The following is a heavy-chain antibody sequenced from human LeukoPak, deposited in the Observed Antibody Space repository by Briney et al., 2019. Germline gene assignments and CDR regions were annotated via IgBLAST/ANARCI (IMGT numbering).Heavy chain of an antibody. CDR3: AKYVSTGWFDP. CDR2: IYSSGST. Sequence: SETLSLTCTVSGGSISSYYWSWIRQPPGKGLEWIGYIYSSGSTTYNPSLKSRVTISVDTSKNQFSLKLSSVTAADAAVYYCAKYVSTGWFDPWGQGTLVTVSS. CDR1: GGSISSYY. V-gene: IGHV4-59*08. D-gene: IGHD5/OR15-5a*01. J-gene: IGHJ5*02.